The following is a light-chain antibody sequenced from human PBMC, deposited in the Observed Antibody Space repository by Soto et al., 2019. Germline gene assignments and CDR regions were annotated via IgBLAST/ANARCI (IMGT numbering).Light chain of an antibody. CDR1: QSVSSSY. V-gene: IGKV3-20*01. J-gene: IGKJ5*01. Sequence: EIVLTQSPGTLSLSPGERATLSCRASQSVSSSYLAWCQQKPGQAPRLLIYGASSRATGTPDRFSGSGSGTDFTLTISRLEPEDFTMYYCQQYGSSLSITLGQGTRLEIK. CDR2: GAS. CDR3: QQYGSSLSIT.